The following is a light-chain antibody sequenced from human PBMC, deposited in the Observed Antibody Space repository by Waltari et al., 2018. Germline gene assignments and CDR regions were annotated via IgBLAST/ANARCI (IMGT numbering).Light chain of an antibody. CDR2: DVS. Sequence: QSVLTQPASVSGSPGQSIIISCTGTYNDIGGSNSVSWFQQYPGKAPKLLLYDVSSRPSGVSNRFSGSKSGSTASLTVSGLQADDEADYYCGAYTSDSTLIFGGGTKLTVL. V-gene: IGLV2-14*03. CDR3: GAYTSDSTLI. J-gene: IGLJ2*01. CDR1: YNDIGGSNS.